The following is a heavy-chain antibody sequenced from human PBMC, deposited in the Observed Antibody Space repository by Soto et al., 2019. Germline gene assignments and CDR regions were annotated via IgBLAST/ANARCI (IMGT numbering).Heavy chain of an antibody. CDR1: GFTFSSNY. J-gene: IGHJ4*02. CDR2: IYSGGST. V-gene: IGHV3-66*01. D-gene: IGHD3-10*01. CDR3: ARDLRGDGYYHFDY. Sequence: GGSLRLSCAASGFTFSSNYMSWVRQAPGKGLEWVSVIYSGGSTYYADSVKCRFTISRDNSKNTLYLQMTSLRAEDTAVYYCARDLRGDGYYHFDYWGQGTLVTVSS.